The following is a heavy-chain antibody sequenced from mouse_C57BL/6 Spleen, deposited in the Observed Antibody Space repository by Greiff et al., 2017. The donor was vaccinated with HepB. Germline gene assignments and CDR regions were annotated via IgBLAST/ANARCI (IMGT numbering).Heavy chain of an antibody. CDR2: IYPGDGDT. Sequence: QVQLQQSGPELVKPGASVKISCKASGYAFSSSWMNWVKQRPGKGLEWIGRIYPGDGDTNYNGKFKGKATLTADKSSSTAYMQLSSLTSEDSAVYFCERHSLEGYFDYWGQGTTLTVSS. V-gene: IGHV1-82*01. J-gene: IGHJ2*01. CDR3: ERHSLEGYFDY. D-gene: IGHD6-2*01. CDR1: GYAFSSSW.